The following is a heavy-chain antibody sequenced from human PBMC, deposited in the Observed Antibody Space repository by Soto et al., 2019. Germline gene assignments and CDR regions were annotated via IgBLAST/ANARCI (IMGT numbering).Heavy chain of an antibody. J-gene: IGHJ5*02. Sequence: QVKLQESGQGLVKPSETLSLTCTVSGGSITSYYWSWIRQPPGKGLEWVGYIYYSGSTTNNPSLKSRATIPVDTSKNQSSRKLSSVTAADTAVYYCARVPRARFDPWGQGTLVTVSS. CDR1: GGSITSYY. CDR2: IYYSGST. CDR3: ARVPRARFDP. V-gene: IGHV4-59*01.